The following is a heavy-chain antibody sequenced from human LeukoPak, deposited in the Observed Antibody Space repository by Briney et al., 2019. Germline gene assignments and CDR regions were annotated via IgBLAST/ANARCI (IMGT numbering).Heavy chain of an antibody. J-gene: IGHJ5*02. CDR3: ARGSAAAGTSSFDP. CDR2: MFYSGST. V-gene: IGHV4-39*07. Sequence: SETLSLTCTVSGGSISSSSYYWGWIRQPLGKGLEWIGSMFYSGSTYYNPSLKSRVTISVDTSQNQFSLKLSSVTAADTAVYYCARGSAAAGTSSFDPWGQGTLVTVSS. CDR1: GGSISSSSYY. D-gene: IGHD6-13*01.